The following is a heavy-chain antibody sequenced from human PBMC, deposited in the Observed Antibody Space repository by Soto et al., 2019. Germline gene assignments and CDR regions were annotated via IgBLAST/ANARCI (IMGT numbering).Heavy chain of an antibody. CDR3: AREGDGYNPDY. CDR2: IYYSGST. Sequence: PSETLSLTCTVSGGSISSGGYYWSWIRQHPGKGLEWIGYIYYSGSTYYNPSLKSRVTISVDTSKNQFSLKLSSVTAADTAVYYCAREGDGYNPDYWGQGTLVTVSS. V-gene: IGHV4-31*03. D-gene: IGHD5-12*01. CDR1: GGSISSGGYY. J-gene: IGHJ4*02.